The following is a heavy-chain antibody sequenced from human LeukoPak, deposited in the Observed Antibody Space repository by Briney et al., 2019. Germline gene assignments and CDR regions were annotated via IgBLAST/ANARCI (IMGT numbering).Heavy chain of an antibody. D-gene: IGHD3-10*01. J-gene: IGHJ5*02. CDR3: AVWFGDRPPNWFDP. CDR1: GYTFTSYD. V-gene: IGHV1-8*01. CDR2: MNPKRGNT. Sequence: ASVKVSCKASGYTFTSYDINWVRQATGQGLEWMGWMNPKRGNTGYAQKFQGRVTMTRNTSISTAYMELSSLRSEDTAVYYCAVWFGDRPPNWFDPWGQGTLVTVSS.